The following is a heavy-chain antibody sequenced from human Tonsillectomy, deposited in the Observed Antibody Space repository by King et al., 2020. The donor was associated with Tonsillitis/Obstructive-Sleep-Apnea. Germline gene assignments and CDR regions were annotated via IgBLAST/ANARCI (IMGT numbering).Heavy chain of an antibody. J-gene: IGHJ4*02. CDR3: ARHEEVWPYYDFWSGYYPTSFDY. Sequence: VQLQESGPGLVKPSETLSLTCTVSGGSISSYYWSWIRQPPGKGLEWIGYIYYSGSTNYNPSLKSRVTISVDTSKNQFSLKLSSVTAADTAVYYCARHEEVWPYYDFWSGYYPTSFDYWGQGTLVTVSS. V-gene: IGHV4-59*08. CDR1: GGSISSYY. D-gene: IGHD3-3*01. CDR2: IYYSGST.